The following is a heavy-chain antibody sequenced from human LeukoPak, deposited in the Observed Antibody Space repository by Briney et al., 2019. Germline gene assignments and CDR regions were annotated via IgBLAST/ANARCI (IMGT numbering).Heavy chain of an antibody. Sequence: SETLSLTCTVSGGSISSYYWSWIRQPPGKGLEWIGYIYYSGSTNYNPSLKSRVTISVDTSKNQFSLKLSSVTAADTAVYYCAREGGCSGGSCHAVNWFDPWGQGTLVTVSS. CDR3: AREGGCSGGSCHAVNWFDP. J-gene: IGHJ5*02. CDR1: GGSISSYY. CDR2: IYYSGST. D-gene: IGHD2-15*01. V-gene: IGHV4-59*01.